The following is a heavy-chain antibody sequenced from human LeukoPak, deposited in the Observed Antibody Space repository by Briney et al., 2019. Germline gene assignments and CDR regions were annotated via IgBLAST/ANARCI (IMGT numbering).Heavy chain of an antibody. Sequence: PSETLSLTCTVSGGSISIYYWSWIRQPPGKGLEWIGYIYYSGSTNYNPSLKSRVTISVDTSKSQFSLKLNSVTAADTAVYYCARYSSSSGLLDYWGQGTLVTVSS. J-gene: IGHJ4*02. CDR3: ARYSSSSGLLDY. CDR2: IYYSGST. CDR1: GGSISIYY. D-gene: IGHD6-6*01. V-gene: IGHV4-59*08.